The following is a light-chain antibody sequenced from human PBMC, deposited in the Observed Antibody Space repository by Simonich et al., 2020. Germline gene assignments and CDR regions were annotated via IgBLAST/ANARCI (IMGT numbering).Light chain of an antibody. J-gene: IGKJ1*01. CDR1: QSVLYSSNNKNY. Sequence: DIVMTQSPDSLAVSLGERPTINCKSSQSVLYSSNNKNYLAWYQQKPGQPPKQLIYWASTRESGVPDRFSGSGSGTDFTLTISSPQAEDVAVYYCQQYYSTPPWTFGQGTKVEIK. CDR2: WAS. V-gene: IGKV4-1*01. CDR3: QQYYSTPPWT.